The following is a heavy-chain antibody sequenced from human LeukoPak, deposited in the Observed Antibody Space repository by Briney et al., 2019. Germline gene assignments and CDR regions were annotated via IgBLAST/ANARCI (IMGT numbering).Heavy chain of an antibody. J-gene: IGHJ4*02. D-gene: IGHD3-22*01. CDR2: IYPGDSDT. CDR3: ARRNYYDSSGYMYYFDY. Sequence: GESLKISCKGSGHSFTSYWIGWVRQMPGKGLEWMGIIYPGDSDTRYSPSFQGQVTISADKSISTAYLQWSSLKASDTAMYYCARRNYYDSSGYMYYFDYWGQGTLVTVSS. V-gene: IGHV5-51*01. CDR1: GHSFTSYW.